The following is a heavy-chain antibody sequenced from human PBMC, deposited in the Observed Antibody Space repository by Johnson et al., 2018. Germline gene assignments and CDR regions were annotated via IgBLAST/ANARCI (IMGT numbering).Heavy chain of an antibody. D-gene: IGHD3-10*01. CDR3: PRTMIRGRPAMDV. CDR2: MNPDSGYT. V-gene: IGHV1-8*01. Sequence: VQLVQSGAEVKKPGASVKVSCKTSGYTFTNYDINWVRQATGQGLECLGWMNPDSGYTGYAPNFQGRVTMTRDTSISTAYMELSGLRSDDTAVYCCPRTMIRGRPAMDVWGNGTTVTVAA. CDR1: GYTFTNYD. J-gene: IGHJ6*04.